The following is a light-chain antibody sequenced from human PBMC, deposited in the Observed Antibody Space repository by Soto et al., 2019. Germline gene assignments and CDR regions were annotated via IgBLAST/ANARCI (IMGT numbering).Light chain of an antibody. CDR1: QSVSSN. V-gene: IGKV3-15*01. CDR3: QQYSNWPPLT. J-gene: IGKJ4*01. Sequence: EIVMTQSPATLSVSPGERATLSCRASQSVSSNLAWYQHKPGRAPRLLIYGASTRATGIPARFSGSGSGTEFTLTIKSLQSEDFAVYFCQQYSNWPPLTFGGGNKVEIK. CDR2: GAS.